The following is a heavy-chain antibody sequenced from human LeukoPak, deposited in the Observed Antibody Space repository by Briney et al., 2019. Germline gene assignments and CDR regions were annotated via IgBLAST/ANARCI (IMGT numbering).Heavy chain of an antibody. D-gene: IGHD3-9*01. V-gene: IGHV1-69*06. CDR2: IIPIFGTA. J-gene: IGHJ4*02. CDR1: GGTFSSYA. CDR3: ARGARRYYDILTGSYYFDY. Sequence: SVKVSCKASGGTFSSYAISWVRQAPGQGLEWMGGIIPIFGTANYAQKFQGRVTITADKSMSTAYMELSSLRSEDTAVYYCARGARRYYDILTGSYYFDYWGQGTLVTVSS.